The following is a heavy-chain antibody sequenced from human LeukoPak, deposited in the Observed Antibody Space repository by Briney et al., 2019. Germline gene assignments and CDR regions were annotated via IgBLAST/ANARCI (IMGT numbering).Heavy chain of an antibody. Sequence: PGGSLRLSCAASGFTFSGSAMHWVRQASGKGLDGVGRIRSKANSYATAYAASVKGRFTISRDDSKNTAYLQMNSLKTEDTAVYYCTRHPTAGTSPHYWGQGTLVTVSS. V-gene: IGHV3-73*01. CDR2: IRSKANSYAT. D-gene: IGHD6-13*01. CDR1: GFTFSGSA. J-gene: IGHJ4*02. CDR3: TRHPTAGTSPHY.